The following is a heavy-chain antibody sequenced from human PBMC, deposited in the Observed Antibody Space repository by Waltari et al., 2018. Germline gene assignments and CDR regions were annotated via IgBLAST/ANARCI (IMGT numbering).Heavy chain of an antibody. D-gene: IGHD5-12*01. Sequence: QVQLVQSGAEVKKPGASVKVSCKASGYTFTGYYMHWVRQAPGQGLEWMGWINPNSGGTNYAQKFQGRVTMTRDTSISTAYMELSRLRSDDTAVYYCARGRPDVAKRYNWFDPWGQGTLVTVSS. J-gene: IGHJ5*02. CDR1: GYTFTGYY. CDR3: ARGRPDVAKRYNWFDP. V-gene: IGHV1-2*02. CDR2: INPNSGGT.